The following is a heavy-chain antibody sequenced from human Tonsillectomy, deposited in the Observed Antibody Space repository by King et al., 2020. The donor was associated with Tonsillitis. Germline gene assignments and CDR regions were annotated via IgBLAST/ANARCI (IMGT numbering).Heavy chain of an antibody. J-gene: IGHJ6*03. CDR2: ISGSGVST. Sequence: VQLVESGGGLVQPGGSLRLYCAASGFTFSSYAMSWVRQAPGKGLEWVSAISGSGVSTYDADSVKGRFTISRDNSKNTLYLQMNSLRAEDTAVYYCAKRSDFWTGTGYYYYMDVWGKGTTVTVSS. CDR3: AKRSDFWTGTGYYYYMDV. D-gene: IGHD3/OR15-3a*01. V-gene: IGHV3-23*04. CDR1: GFTFSSYA.